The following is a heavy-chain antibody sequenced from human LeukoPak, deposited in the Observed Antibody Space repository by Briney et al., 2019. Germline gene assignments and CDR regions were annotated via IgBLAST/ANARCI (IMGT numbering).Heavy chain of an antibody. D-gene: IGHD4-23*01. J-gene: IGHJ4*02. Sequence: PGGSLRLSCAGPGVTFSSYWMSWVRQAPGKGLEWVANIKQDGSEKYYVDSVKGRFTISRDKAKNSLYLQMNSLRAEDTAVYYCARDGFGNPLGYWGQGALVTVSS. CDR1: GVTFSSYW. CDR2: IKQDGSEK. CDR3: ARDGFGNPLGY. V-gene: IGHV3-7*05.